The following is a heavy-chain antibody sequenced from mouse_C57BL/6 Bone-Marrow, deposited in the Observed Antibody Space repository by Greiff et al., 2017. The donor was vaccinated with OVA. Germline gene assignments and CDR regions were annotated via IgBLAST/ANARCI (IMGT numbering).Heavy chain of an antibody. CDR3: ARDYYGSVDY. Sequence: LVESEGGLVQPGSSMKLSCTASGFTFSDYYMAWVRQVPEKGLEWVANINYDGSSTYYLDSLKSRFIISRDNAKNILYLQMSSLKSEDTATYYCARDYYGSVDYWGQGTTLTVSS. J-gene: IGHJ2*01. CDR2: INYDGSST. V-gene: IGHV5-16*01. CDR1: GFTFSDYY. D-gene: IGHD1-1*01.